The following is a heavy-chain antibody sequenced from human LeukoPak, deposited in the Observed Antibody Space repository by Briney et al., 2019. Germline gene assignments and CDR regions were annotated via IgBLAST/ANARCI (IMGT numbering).Heavy chain of an antibody. D-gene: IGHD2-8*01. J-gene: IGHJ4*02. V-gene: IGHV3-30*02. CDR1: GFTFSSYG. Sequence: GGSLRLSCAASGFTFSSYGMHWVRQAPGKGLEWVAFIRYDGSNKYYADSVKGRFTISRDNSKNTLYLQMDSLRAEDTAVYYCAKDSIVLMVYAIPGDYWGQGTLVTVSS. CDR3: AKDSIVLMVYAIPGDY. CDR2: IRYDGSNK.